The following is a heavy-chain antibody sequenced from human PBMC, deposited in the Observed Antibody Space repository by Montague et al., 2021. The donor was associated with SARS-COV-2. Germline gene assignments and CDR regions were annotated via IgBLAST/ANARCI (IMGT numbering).Heavy chain of an antibody. V-gene: IGHV4-31*03. D-gene: IGHD2-21*01. CDR1: GGSISGGSYY. CDR2: IYYSGSS. Sequence: TLSLTCTVSGGSISGGSYYWSWIRQHPGKGLEWIGYIYYSGSSYYNPSLKSRVTISVDTSKNQFSLRLSSVTAADTAVYYCARARTSLIVVVNEFDYWGQGTLVTVSS. J-gene: IGHJ4*02. CDR3: ARARTSLIVVVNEFDY.